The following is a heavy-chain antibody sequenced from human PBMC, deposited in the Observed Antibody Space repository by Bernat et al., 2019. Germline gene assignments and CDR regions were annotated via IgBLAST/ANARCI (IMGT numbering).Heavy chain of an antibody. CDR2: IYSGGST. V-gene: IGHV3-53*02. D-gene: IGHD3-3*01. CDR3: ARESSLEWLFYLDY. Sequence: EVQLVETGGGLIQPGGSLRLSCAASGFTVSSNYMSWVRPAPGKGLEWVSVIYSGGSTYYADSVKGRFTISRDNSKNTLYLQMNSLRAEDTAVYYCARESSLEWLFYLDYWGQGTLVTVSS. CDR1: GFTVSSNY. J-gene: IGHJ4*02.